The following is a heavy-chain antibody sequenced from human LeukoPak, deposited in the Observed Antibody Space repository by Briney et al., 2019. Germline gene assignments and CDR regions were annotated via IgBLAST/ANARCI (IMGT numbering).Heavy chain of an antibody. D-gene: IGHD3-9*01. J-gene: IGHJ4*02. Sequence: GGSLRLSCAASGFTFSSYWMSWVRQAPGKGLEWVSAISGSGGSTYYADSVKGRFTISRDNSKNTLYLQMNSLRAEDTAVYYCAKDNSNYDILTGPLDYWGQGTLVTVSS. CDR3: AKDNSNYDILTGPLDY. CDR1: GFTFSSYW. CDR2: ISGSGGST. V-gene: IGHV3-23*01.